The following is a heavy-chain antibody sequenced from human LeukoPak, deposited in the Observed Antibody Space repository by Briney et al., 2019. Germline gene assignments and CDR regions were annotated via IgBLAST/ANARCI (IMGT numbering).Heavy chain of an antibody. Sequence: SETLSLTCTVSGGSISSGSYYWSWIRQPAGKGLEWIGRIYTSGSTNYNPSLKSRVTISVDTSKNQFSLKLSSVTAADTAVYYCARGIEWLSVWFDPWGQGSLVTVSS. V-gene: IGHV4-61*02. D-gene: IGHD3-3*01. CDR2: IYTSGST. CDR1: GGSISSGSYY. J-gene: IGHJ5*02. CDR3: ARGIEWLSVWFDP.